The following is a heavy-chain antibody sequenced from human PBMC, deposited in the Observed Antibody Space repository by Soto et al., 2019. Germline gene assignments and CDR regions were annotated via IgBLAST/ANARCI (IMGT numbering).Heavy chain of an antibody. CDR1: GFTFSSYW. CDR2: IKQDGSEK. Sequence: GGSLRLSCAASGFTFSSYWMSWVRQAPGKGLEWVANIKQDGSEKYYVDSVKGRFTISRDNAKNSVYLQMNSLRAEDTAVYYCARKYSGSHIDYWGQGTLVTVSS. CDR3: ARKYSGSHIDY. J-gene: IGHJ4*02. D-gene: IGHD1-26*01. V-gene: IGHV3-7*03.